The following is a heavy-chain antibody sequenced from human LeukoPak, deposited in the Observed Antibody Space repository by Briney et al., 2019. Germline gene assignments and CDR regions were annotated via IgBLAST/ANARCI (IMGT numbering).Heavy chain of an antibody. Sequence: PGGSLRLSCAASGFTFSSYAMHWVRQAPGKGLEWVAVISYDGSNKYYADSVKGRFTISRDNSKNTLYLQMNSLRAEDTAMYYCARGAPPGSTFDYWGQGTLVTVSS. V-gene: IGHV3-30*04. CDR1: GFTFSSYA. J-gene: IGHJ4*02. D-gene: IGHD3-10*01. CDR3: ARGAPPGSTFDY. CDR2: ISYDGSNK.